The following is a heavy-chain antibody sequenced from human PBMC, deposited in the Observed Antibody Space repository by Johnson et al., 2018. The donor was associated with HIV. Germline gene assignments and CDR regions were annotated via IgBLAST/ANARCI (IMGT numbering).Heavy chain of an antibody. Sequence: VQLVESGGGLVQPGGSLRLSCAASGFSLSRYWMSWVRQAPGKGLEWVANIKQDGSEKYYVDSVKGRFTISRDNAKNSLFLQMNSLRAGDTAVYYCARAVADGWFSYDAFDIWGQGTMVTVSS. J-gene: IGHJ3*02. CDR3: ARAVADGWFSYDAFDI. D-gene: IGHD6-19*01. CDR2: IKQDGSEK. CDR1: GFSLSRYW. V-gene: IGHV3-7*05.